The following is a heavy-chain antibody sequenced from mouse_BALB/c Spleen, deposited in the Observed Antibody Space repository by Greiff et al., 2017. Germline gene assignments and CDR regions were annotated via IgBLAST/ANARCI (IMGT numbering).Heavy chain of an antibody. V-gene: IGHV5-6-5*01. J-gene: IGHJ4*01. CDR1: GFTFSSYA. D-gene: IGHD2-4*01. CDR2: ISSGGST. Sequence: EVKLQESGGGLVKPGGSLKLSCAASGFTFSSYAMSWVRQTPEKRLEWVASISSGGSTYYPDSVKGRFTISRDNARNILYLQMSSLRSEDTAMYYCARGRVITDYYAMDYWGQGTSVTVSS. CDR3: ARGRVITDYYAMDY.